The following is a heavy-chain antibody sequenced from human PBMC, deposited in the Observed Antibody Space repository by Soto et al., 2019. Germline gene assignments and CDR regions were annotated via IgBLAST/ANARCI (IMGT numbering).Heavy chain of an antibody. CDR1: GGSISSGGYY. V-gene: IGHV4-31*03. J-gene: IGHJ4*02. Sequence: SETLSLTCTVSGGSISSGGYYWSWIRQHPGKGLEWIGYIYYSGSTYYNPSLKSRVTISVDTSKNQFSLKLSSVTAADTAVYYCARERVVVAATRHHYFDYWGQGTLVTVST. CDR2: IYYSGST. CDR3: ARERVVVAATRHHYFDY. D-gene: IGHD2-15*01.